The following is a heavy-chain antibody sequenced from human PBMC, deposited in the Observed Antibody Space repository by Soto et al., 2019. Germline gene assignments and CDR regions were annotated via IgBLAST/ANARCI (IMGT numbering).Heavy chain of an antibody. V-gene: IGHV4-39*01. D-gene: IGHD3-3*01. CDR3: ARRAILPTRISGVRGYHFGMDV. J-gene: IGHJ6*02. Sequence: QLQLQESGPGLVKPSETLSLTCLVSGGSINSGPSYWDWIRQPPGKGLEWIGGIHSSGKMFSNPSLKSRVSMSLHTSGNQFSLNLTSVTATDTAVYFCARRAILPTRISGVRGYHFGMDVWGQGTTATVSS. CDR2: IHSSGKM. CDR1: GGSINSGPSY.